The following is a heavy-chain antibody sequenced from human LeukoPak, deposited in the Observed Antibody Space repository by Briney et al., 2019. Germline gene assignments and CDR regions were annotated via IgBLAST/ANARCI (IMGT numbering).Heavy chain of an antibody. CDR2: IYYSGST. D-gene: IGHD3-3*01. CDR3: ARSREDDFWSGYVDY. J-gene: IGHJ4*02. Sequence: SETLSLTCTVSGGSISSYYWSWIRQPPGKGLEWIGYIYYSGSTNYNPSLKSRVTISVDTSKNQFSLKLSSVTAADTAVYYCARSREDDFWSGYVDYWGQGTLVTVSS. V-gene: IGHV4-59*01. CDR1: GGSISSYY.